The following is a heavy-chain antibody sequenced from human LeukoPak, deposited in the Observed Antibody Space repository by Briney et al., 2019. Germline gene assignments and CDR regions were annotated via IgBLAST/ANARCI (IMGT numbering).Heavy chain of an antibody. Sequence: GGSLRLSCAASGFTFSSYAMSWVRQAPGKGLEWVSAISGSGSTYYADSVKGRFTISRDNARNSLYLQMNSLRAEDTAVYYCARDGYGSSRRYDCWGQGTLVTVSS. CDR1: GFTFSSYA. D-gene: IGHD6-13*01. V-gene: IGHV3-23*01. CDR2: ISGSGST. CDR3: ARDGYGSSRRYDC. J-gene: IGHJ4*02.